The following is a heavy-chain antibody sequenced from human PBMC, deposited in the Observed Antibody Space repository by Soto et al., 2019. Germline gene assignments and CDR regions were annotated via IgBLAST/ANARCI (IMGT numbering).Heavy chain of an antibody. Sequence: QLQLQESGPGLVKPSETLSLTCTVSGDSIISSNYYWAWLCQSPGKGLAWIGNLYYSGSTYYNLSLKSRVTMSVDTSKNQFSLKISSVTAADTSVYYCARIVVIPAAPDYYNYYGVDVWGQGTTVTVFS. V-gene: IGHV4-39*01. J-gene: IGHJ6*02. D-gene: IGHD2-2*01. CDR3: ARIVVIPAAPDYYNYYGVDV. CDR2: LYYSGST. CDR1: GDSIISSNYY.